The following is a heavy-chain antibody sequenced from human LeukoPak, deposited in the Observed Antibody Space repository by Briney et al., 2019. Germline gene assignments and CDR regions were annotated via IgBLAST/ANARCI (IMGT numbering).Heavy chain of an antibody. J-gene: IGHJ5*02. Sequence: SETLSLTCTVSGYSISSGYYWGWIRQPPGKGLEWIGSIYHSGSTYYNPSLKSRVTISVDTSKNQFSLKLSSVTAADTAVYYCARDQRGSWLSGHNWFDPWGQGTLVTVSS. V-gene: IGHV4-38-2*02. CDR3: ARDQRGSWLSGHNWFDP. CDR2: IYHSGST. D-gene: IGHD3-22*01. CDR1: GYSISSGYY.